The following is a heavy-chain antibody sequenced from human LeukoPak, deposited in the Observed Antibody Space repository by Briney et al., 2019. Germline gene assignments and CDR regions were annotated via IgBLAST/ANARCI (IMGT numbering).Heavy chain of an antibody. CDR3: ARSAQDYRNDAFDI. CDR1: GGSISSYY. V-gene: IGHV4-59*01. CDR2: IYYSGST. D-gene: IGHD4-11*01. J-gene: IGHJ3*02. Sequence: SETLSLTCTVSGGSISSYYWSWVRQPPGKGLEWIGYIYYSGSTNYNPSLKSRVTISVDTSKNQFSLKLSSVTAADTAVYYCARSAQDYRNDAFDIWGQGTMVTVSS.